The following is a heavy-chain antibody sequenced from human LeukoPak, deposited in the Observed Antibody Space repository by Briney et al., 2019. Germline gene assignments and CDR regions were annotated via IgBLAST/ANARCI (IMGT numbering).Heavy chain of an antibody. J-gene: IGHJ4*02. V-gene: IGHV1-24*01. CDR1: GYTLTELS. CDR2: FDPEDGET. Sequence: ASVKVPCKVSGYTLTELSMHWVRQAPGKGLEWMGGFDPEDGETIYAQKFQGRVTMTEDTSTDTAYMELSSLRSEDTAVYYCATRRYVWGSYRWDFDYWGQGTLVTVSS. D-gene: IGHD3-16*02. CDR3: ATRRYVWGSYRWDFDY.